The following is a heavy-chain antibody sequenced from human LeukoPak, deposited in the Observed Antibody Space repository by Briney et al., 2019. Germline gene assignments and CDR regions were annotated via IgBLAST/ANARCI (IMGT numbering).Heavy chain of an antibody. CDR2: ISGSGGST. V-gene: IGHV3-23*01. CDR3: AKDQTPITHDFDY. Sequence: PGGSLRLSCAASGFTFSSYGMSWVRQAPGKGLEWVSAISGSGGSTYYADSVKGRFTISRDNSKDTLYLQMNSLRAEDTAVYYCAKDQTPITHDFDYWGQGTLVTVSS. CDR1: GFTFSSYG. J-gene: IGHJ4*02.